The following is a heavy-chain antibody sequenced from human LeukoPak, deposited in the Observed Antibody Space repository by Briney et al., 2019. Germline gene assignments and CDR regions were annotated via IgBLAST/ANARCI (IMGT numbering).Heavy chain of an antibody. J-gene: IGHJ4*02. CDR2: IHYTGST. Sequence: SETLSLTCTVSGGSINSYYWSWIRQPPGKGLECIGYIHYTGSTNYNPSLKSRVTISVDKSKNQFSLKLSSVTAADTAVYYCARAHSSSWYWGQGTLVTVSS. CDR3: ARAHSSSWY. CDR1: GGSINSYY. V-gene: IGHV4-59*12. D-gene: IGHD6-13*01.